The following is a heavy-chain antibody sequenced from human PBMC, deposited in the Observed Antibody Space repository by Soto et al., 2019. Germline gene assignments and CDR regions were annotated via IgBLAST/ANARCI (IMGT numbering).Heavy chain of an antibody. D-gene: IGHD1-26*01. V-gene: IGHV1-18*04. CDR1: GYTFTSFN. Sequence: GASVKVSCKASGYTFTSFNINWVRQAPGQGLEWMGWIIPYNGNTNYAQKFQDRVTLTTETSTSTAYMELRSLRSDDTAVYYCAKDRESGSYEPFDYWGQGTMVTVYS. J-gene: IGHJ4*02. CDR2: IIPYNGNT. CDR3: AKDRESGSYEPFDY.